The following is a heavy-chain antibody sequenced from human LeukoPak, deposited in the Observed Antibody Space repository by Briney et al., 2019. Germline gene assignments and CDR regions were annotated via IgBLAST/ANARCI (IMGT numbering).Heavy chain of an antibody. CDR3: AKSGPTAFQH. Sequence: GGSLRLSCAASGFTFSSYSTNWVRQAPGKGLEWVSSISSSSSYIYYADSVKGRFTISRDNSKNTLYLQMNSLRAEDTAVYYCAKSGPTAFQHWGQGTLVTVSS. D-gene: IGHD2-15*01. J-gene: IGHJ1*01. CDR1: GFTFSSYS. CDR2: ISSSSSYI. V-gene: IGHV3-21*01.